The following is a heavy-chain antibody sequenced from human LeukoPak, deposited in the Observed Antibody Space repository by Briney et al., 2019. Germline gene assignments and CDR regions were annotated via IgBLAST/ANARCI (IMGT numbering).Heavy chain of an antibody. CDR3: ARTRPITIFGVVEPDY. CDR1: GGTFSSYA. D-gene: IGHD3-3*01. Sequence: SVKVSCKASGGTFSSYAISWVRQAPGQGLEWMGGIIPIFGTANYAQKFQGRVTITADEPTSTAYMELSSLRSEDTAVYYCARTRPITIFGVVEPDYWGQGTLVTVSS. CDR2: IIPIFGTA. J-gene: IGHJ4*02. V-gene: IGHV1-69*13.